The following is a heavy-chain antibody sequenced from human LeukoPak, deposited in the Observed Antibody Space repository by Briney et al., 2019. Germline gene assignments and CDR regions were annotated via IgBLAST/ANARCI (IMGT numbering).Heavy chain of an antibody. CDR1: GFTFSNYA. Sequence: GGSLRLSCAASGFTFSNYAMTWVRQAPGKGLEWVSVITGSVGSTFYADSVKGRFTISRDNSKNMLYLQMNSLRAEDTAVYYCARFQAGGGPYYYYGMDVWGQGTTVTVSS. V-gene: IGHV3-23*01. J-gene: IGHJ6*02. CDR3: ARFQAGGGPYYYYGMDV. CDR2: ITGSVGST. D-gene: IGHD2-15*01.